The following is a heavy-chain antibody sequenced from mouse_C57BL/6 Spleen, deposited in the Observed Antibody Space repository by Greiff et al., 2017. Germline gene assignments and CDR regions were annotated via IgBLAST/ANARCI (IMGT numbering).Heavy chain of an antibody. CDR1: GYTFTDYN. D-gene: IGHD2-4*01. V-gene: IGHV1-22*01. J-gene: IGHJ2*01. CDR2: INPNNGGT. Sequence: EVQLQQSGPELVKPGASVKMSCTASGYTFTDYNMHWVKQSHGKSLEWIGYINPNNGGTSYDQKFTGKATLTVNKSSSTAYMELRSLTSEDSAVYYCASEGDYDYRPDDWGQGTTLTVSS. CDR3: ASEGDYDYRPDD.